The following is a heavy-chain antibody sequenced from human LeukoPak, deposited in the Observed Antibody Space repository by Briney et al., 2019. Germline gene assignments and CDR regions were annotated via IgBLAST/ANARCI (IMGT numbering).Heavy chain of an antibody. CDR3: ARARASGRSGFDY. Sequence: SGGSLRLSCAASGFTFSSYSMNWVRQAPGKGLEWVSSISSSSSYIYYADSVKGRFTISRDNSKNSLYLQMNSLRAEDTAVYYCARARASGRSGFDYWGQGTLVTVSS. CDR1: GFTFSSYS. CDR2: ISSSSSYI. D-gene: IGHD2-15*01. V-gene: IGHV3-21*01. J-gene: IGHJ4*02.